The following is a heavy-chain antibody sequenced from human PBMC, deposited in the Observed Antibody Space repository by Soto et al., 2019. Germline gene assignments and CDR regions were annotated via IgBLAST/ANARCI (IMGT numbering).Heavy chain of an antibody. CDR2: INPNSGGT. D-gene: IGHD6-13*01. Sequence: QVQLVQSGAEVKKPGPSVKVSCKAPGYTFTGYYLHWVRQAPGQGLEWLGWINPNSGGTNYAQKFKGWVTMTRDTSIGTAYMELSRLRSDDTAVYYGARAPRSWYCDYWGQGTLVTVSS. CDR1: GYTFTGYY. V-gene: IGHV1-2*04. CDR3: ARAPRSWYCDY. J-gene: IGHJ4*02.